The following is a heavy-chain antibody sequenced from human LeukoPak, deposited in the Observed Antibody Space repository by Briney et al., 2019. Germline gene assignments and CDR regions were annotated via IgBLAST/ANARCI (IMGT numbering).Heavy chain of an antibody. CDR2: IWYDASQK. V-gene: IGHV3-33*08. D-gene: IGHD6-19*01. Sequence: PGGSLRLSCAASGFTFSSHGMYWVRQAPGKGLEWVALIWYDASQKYYADSVKGRFTISRDNSKNTLSLQMDSLRAEDTAVYFCARLYSSGWADYWGQGTLVTVSS. J-gene: IGHJ4*02. CDR3: ARLYSSGWADY. CDR1: GFTFSSHG.